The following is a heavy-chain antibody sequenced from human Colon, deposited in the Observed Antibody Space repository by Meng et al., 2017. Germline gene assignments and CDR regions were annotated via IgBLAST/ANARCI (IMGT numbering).Heavy chain of an antibody. CDR1: GDTFTNYY. D-gene: IGHD3-16*01. J-gene: IGHJ4*02. CDR2: SNPTGGRT. CDR3: VREFTGGYFDY. V-gene: IGHV1-46*01. Sequence: QVQLVQSGAELKKPGASVKISCEAFGDTFTNYYVHWVRQAPGQRLEWMGLSNPTGGRTNYAQKFRGRVTMTRDTSTNTVHMELSSLASEDTALYYCVREFTGGYFDYWGQGTRVTVSS.